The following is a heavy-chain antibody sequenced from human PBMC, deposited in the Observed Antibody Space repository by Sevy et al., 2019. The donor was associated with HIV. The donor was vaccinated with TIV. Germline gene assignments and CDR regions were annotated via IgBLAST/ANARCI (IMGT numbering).Heavy chain of an antibody. V-gene: IGHV3-33*01. CDR2: IWYDGSSS. CDR1: GFTFSSYG. CDR3: ASDYASGSY. J-gene: IGHJ4*02. D-gene: IGHD3-10*01. Sequence: GGSLRLSCAASGFTFSSYGMHWVRQAPGKGLEWVAVIWYDGSSSYYADSVKGRFTISRDNSKNTLYLQMNSLGVEDTAVYYCASDYASGSYWGQGTLVTVSS.